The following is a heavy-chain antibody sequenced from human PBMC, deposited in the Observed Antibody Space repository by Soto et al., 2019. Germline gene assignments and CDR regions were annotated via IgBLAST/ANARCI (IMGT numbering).Heavy chain of an antibody. D-gene: IGHD3-3*01. CDR1: GDSVSTNRYS. Sequence: QLKLQEAGSGLVKPSETLSLTCGVSGDSVSTNRYSWGWIRQPPGKGLEWIGYSYHTGTTYYNPSLKTRVTIYVDRSKNNFSLNLTSVTAADTALYYCARLDEVLRFVVDTWGQGTLVTVSS. J-gene: IGHJ5*02. CDR2: SYHTGTT. V-gene: IGHV4-30-2*01. CDR3: ARLDEVLRFVVDT.